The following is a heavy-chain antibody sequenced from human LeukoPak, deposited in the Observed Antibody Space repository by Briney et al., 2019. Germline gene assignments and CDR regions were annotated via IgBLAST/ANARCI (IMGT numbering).Heavy chain of an antibody. CDR2: TSGNGGST. D-gene: IGHD3-10*01. V-gene: IGHV3-23*01. CDR1: GCTFGDYA. CDR3: AKVGPSLVRRLIRGGARYYYNYMDV. Sequence: GGSLRLSCTASGCTFGDYAMSWVRQAPGKGLESVSATSGNGGSTYYADSVKGRFAISRDTSKNTLYLQMNSLRAEDTAVYYCAKVGPSLVRRLIRGGARYYYNYMDVWGKGTTVTISS. J-gene: IGHJ6*03.